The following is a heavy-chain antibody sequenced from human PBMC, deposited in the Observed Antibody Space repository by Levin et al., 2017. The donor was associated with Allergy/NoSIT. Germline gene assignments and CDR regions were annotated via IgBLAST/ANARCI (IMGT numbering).Heavy chain of an antibody. CDR1: GYTFTSYG. D-gene: IGHD2-15*01. CDR3: ARAYIVVVVAATREGWFDP. J-gene: IGHJ5*02. Sequence: ASVKVSCKASGYTFTSYGISWVRQAPGQGLEWMGWISAYNGNTNYAQKLQGRVTMTTDTSTSTAYMELRSLRSDDTAVYYCARAYIVVVVAATREGWFDPWGQGTLVTVSS. V-gene: IGHV1-18*01. CDR2: ISAYNGNT.